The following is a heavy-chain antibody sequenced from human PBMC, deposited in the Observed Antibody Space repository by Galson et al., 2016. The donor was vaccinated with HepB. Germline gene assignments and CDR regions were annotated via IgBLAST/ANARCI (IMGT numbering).Heavy chain of an antibody. CDR3: ARSPDYFDSSGYSLPFDY. V-gene: IGHV3-33*01. D-gene: IGHD3-22*01. J-gene: IGHJ4*02. Sequence: SLRLSCAASGFTFSTYGMHWVRQAPGKGLEWVAVIWYDETNRDHADFVKGRFTISRDNSKNTLYLQMNSLRAEDTAVYYCARSPDYFDSSGYSLPFDYWGQGTLVTVSS. CDR2: IWYDETNR. CDR1: GFTFSTYG.